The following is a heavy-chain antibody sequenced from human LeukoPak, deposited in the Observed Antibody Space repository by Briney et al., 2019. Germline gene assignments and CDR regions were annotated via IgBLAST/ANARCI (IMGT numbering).Heavy chain of an antibody. D-gene: IGHD3-10*01. J-gene: IGHJ4*02. CDR1: GFTFSSYS. CDR3: ARESSLTGAYFDW. Sequence: GGSLRLSCAASGFTFSSYSMNWVRQAPGKGLEWVSYISSSSSTIYYADSVKGRFTISRDNAKNSLYLQMNSLRDGDTAVYYCARESSLTGAYFDWWGQGTLVTVSS. CDR2: ISSSSSTI. V-gene: IGHV3-48*02.